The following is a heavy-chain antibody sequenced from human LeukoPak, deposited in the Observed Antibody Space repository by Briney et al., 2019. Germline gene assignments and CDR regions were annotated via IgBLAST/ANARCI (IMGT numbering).Heavy chain of an antibody. Sequence: PGGSLRLSCAVSGITFSSYVMHWVRQAPGKGLEWVAVISYDGSNKYYADSVKGRFTISRDNSKNMLYLQMNSLRAEDTAVYYCANSPVAGGYWGQGTLVTVSS. CDR2: ISYDGSNK. CDR3: ANSPVAGGY. V-gene: IGHV3-30*18. CDR1: GITFSSYV. D-gene: IGHD6-19*01. J-gene: IGHJ4*02.